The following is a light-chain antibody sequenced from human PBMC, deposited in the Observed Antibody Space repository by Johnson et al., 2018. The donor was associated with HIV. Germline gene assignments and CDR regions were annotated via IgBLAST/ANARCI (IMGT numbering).Light chain of an antibody. V-gene: IGLV1-51*02. J-gene: IGLJ1*01. CDR2: ENN. CDR3: GAWDTSLSAGGV. CDR1: SSTIGNNY. Sequence: QLVLSQPPSVSAAPGQKVTISCSGSSSTIGNNYVSWYQQLPGTAPKLLIYENNKRPSGIPDRFSGSKSGTSATLGIPGLQPGDEADYYCGAWDTSLSAGGVFGTGTKVTVL.